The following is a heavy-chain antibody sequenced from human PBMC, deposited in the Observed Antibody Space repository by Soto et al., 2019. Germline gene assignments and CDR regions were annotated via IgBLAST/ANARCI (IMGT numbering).Heavy chain of an antibody. D-gene: IGHD3-10*01. CDR3: ARGVGSGSYYNQYNWFDP. Sequence: QVQLVQSGGEVKKPGASVKVSCKASGYTFTNYGISWVRQAPGQGLEWMGWINVYNGNTKYAQKGQGRVTMTTDTSTSTADMELRSLRSDDTAVYYCARGVGSGSYYNQYNWFDPWGQGTLVTVSS. V-gene: IGHV1-18*01. CDR2: INVYNGNT. CDR1: GYTFTNYG. J-gene: IGHJ5*02.